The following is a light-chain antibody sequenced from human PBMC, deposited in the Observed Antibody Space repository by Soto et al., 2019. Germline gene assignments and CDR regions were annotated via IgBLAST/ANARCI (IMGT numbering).Light chain of an antibody. V-gene: IGKV3-15*01. CDR2: RAS. Sequence: EIVMTHSPATLSVSPGERATLSCTASHYVYSNVAWFQQRPGQAPRLLIYRASARATGTPARFSGSGSGTEFTLTITSLQSEDFALYYCQQYQNLWTFGQGPEVEI. CDR1: HYVYSN. J-gene: IGKJ1*01. CDR3: QQYQNLWT.